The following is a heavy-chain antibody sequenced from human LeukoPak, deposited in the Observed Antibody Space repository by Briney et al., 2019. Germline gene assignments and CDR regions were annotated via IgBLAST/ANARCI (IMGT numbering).Heavy chain of an antibody. V-gene: IGHV3-30*04. Sequence: GGSLRLPCATSGFTFSSYAMHWVRQAPGKGLEWVAVISYDGSNKYYADSVKGRFTISRDNSKNTLYLQMNSLRAEDTAVYYCARDREDDRLDYWGQGTLVTVSS. CDR2: ISYDGSNK. CDR1: GFTFSSYA. D-gene: IGHD2-15*01. CDR3: ARDREDDRLDY. J-gene: IGHJ4*02.